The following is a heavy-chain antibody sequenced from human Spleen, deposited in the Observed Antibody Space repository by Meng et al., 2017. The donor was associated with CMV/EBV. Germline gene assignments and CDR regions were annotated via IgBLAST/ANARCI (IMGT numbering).Heavy chain of an antibody. CDR2: ITAYSGNT. Sequence: ASVKVSCKASGYTFTNYGITWVRQAPGQGLEWMGWITAYSGNTNYVQKLQGRVTMTTDTSTSTAYMELSRLRYDDTAVYYCAREVASFGYHYGMDVWGQGTTVTVSS. CDR3: AREVASFGYHYGMDV. V-gene: IGHV1-18*01. D-gene: IGHD3-16*01. J-gene: IGHJ6*02. CDR1: GYTFTNYG.